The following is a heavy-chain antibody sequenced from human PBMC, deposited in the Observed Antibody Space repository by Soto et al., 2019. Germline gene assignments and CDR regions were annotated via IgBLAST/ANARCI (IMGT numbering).Heavy chain of an antibody. Sequence: SQTLSLTCAISGDSVSSNSAAWNWIRQSPSRGLEWLGRTYYRSKWYNDYAVSVKSRITINPDTSKNQFSLQLNSVTPEDTAVYYCAGGGLGVVVAATSVARAFDIWGQGTMVTVSS. D-gene: IGHD2-15*01. CDR3: AGGGLGVVVAATSVARAFDI. J-gene: IGHJ3*02. CDR2: TYYRSKWYN. CDR1: GDSVSSNSAA. V-gene: IGHV6-1*01.